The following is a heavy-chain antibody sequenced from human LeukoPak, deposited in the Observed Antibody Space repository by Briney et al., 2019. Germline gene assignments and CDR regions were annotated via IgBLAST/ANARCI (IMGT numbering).Heavy chain of an antibody. V-gene: IGHV4-61*02. CDR3: ARVSGSCLDY. CDR2: IYTSGST. CDR1: GGSISSGSYY. Sequence: PSQTLSLTCTVSGGSISSGSYYWSWIRQPAGKGLEWIGRIYTSGSTNYNPSLKSRATISVDTSKNQSSLKLSSVTAADTAVYYCARVSGSCLDYWGQGTLVTVSS. D-gene: IGHD1-26*01. J-gene: IGHJ4*02.